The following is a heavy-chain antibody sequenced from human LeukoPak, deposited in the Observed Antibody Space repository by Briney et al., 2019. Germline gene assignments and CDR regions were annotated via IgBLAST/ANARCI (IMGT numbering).Heavy chain of an antibody. D-gene: IGHD1-7*01. CDR3: AMNYAGYYYYYYMDV. CDR2: IIPIFGTA. V-gene: IGHV1-69*05. Sequence: ASVTVSCKASGGTFSSYAISWVRQAPGQGLEWMGGIIPIFGTANYAQKFQGRVTITTDESTSTAYMELSSLRSEDTAVYYCAMNYAGYYYYYYMDVWGKGTTVTVSS. CDR1: GGTFSSYA. J-gene: IGHJ6*03.